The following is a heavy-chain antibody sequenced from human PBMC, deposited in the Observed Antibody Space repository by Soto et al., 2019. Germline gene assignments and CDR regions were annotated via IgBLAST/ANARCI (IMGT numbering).Heavy chain of an antibody. J-gene: IGHJ4*02. CDR3: LTRSRGLQSSPPRLDS. V-gene: IGHV3-23*01. CDR2: ISGSGSTT. CDR1: GLTFSGYG. D-gene: IGHD4-4*01. Sequence: EVQLLESGGGLVQPGGSLRLSCAASGLTFSGYGMSWVRQAPGTGLEWLSAISGSGSTTYYADSVKGRFTISRDDSKNILFLQMNSLRAEDTAVYYCLTRSRGLQSSPPRLDSWGQGTLVTVSS.